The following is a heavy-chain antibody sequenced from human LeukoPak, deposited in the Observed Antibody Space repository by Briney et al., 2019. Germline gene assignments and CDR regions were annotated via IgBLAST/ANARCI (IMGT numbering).Heavy chain of an antibody. CDR3: ARDPWSKLWLGFMDV. V-gene: IGHV1-46*01. CDR2: INPNGGST. Sequence: GASVKVSCKASGYTFTSYYMHWVRQAPGQGLEWMGIINPNGGSTTYAQRFQGRVTLTRDTSTSTVYMDLSSLRSEDTAVYYCARDPWSKLWLGFMDVWGKGTTVTVSS. J-gene: IGHJ6*03. CDR1: GYTFTSYY. D-gene: IGHD6-19*01.